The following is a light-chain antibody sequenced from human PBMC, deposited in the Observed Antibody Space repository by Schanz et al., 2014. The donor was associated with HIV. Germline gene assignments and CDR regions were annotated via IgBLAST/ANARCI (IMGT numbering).Light chain of an antibody. CDR2: EGG. CDR1: SSDIGSYNL. V-gene: IGLV2-14*02. J-gene: IGLJ1*01. CDR3: QTYDSSLRGYV. Sequence: QSALTQPASVSGSPGQSITISCTGTSSDIGSYNLVSWYQQRPGKAPKLLIYEGGERPSGVSNRFSGSKSGNTASLTISGLQAEDEADYYCQTYDSSLRGYVFGTGTKLTVL.